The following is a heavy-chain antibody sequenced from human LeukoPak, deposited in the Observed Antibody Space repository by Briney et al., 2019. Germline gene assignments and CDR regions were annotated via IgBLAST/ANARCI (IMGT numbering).Heavy chain of an antibody. CDR2: IYRSGST. J-gene: IGHJ4*02. V-gene: IGHV4-30-2*01. CDR1: GGSISSGGYS. D-gene: IGHD5-12*01. Sequence: SETLSLTCAVSGGSISSGGYSWSWIRQPPGKGLEWIGYIYRSGSTYYNPSLKSRVTISVDRSKNQFSLKLSSVTAADTAVYYCARGGYEWVYWGQGTLVTVSS. CDR3: ARGGYEWVY.